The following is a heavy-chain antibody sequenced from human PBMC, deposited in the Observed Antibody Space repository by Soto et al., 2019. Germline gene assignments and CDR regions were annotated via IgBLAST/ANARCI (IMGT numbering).Heavy chain of an antibody. CDR2: MNPNSGNT. CDR3: ARGASITIFGVVYYYYGMDV. V-gene: IGHV1-8*01. Sequence: ASVKVSCKASGYTFTRYDINWVRQATGQGLEWMGWMNPNSGNTGYAQKFQGRVTMTRNTSISTAYMELSSLRSEDTAVYYCARGASITIFGVVYYYYGMDVWGQGTTVTVSS. J-gene: IGHJ6*02. CDR1: GYTFTRYD. D-gene: IGHD3-3*01.